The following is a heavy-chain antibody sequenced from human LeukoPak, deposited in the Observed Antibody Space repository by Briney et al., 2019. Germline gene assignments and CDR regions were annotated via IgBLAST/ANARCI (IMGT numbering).Heavy chain of an antibody. V-gene: IGHV3-30*02. D-gene: IGHD3-10*01. J-gene: IGHJ6*03. Sequence: GGSLRLSCAASGFTFSSYGMHWVRQAPGKGLDWVAFIHHDGSNKYYADSVKGRFTISRDNSKNTLSLQMNSLRPEDTAVYYCTRAGGLVRGVHYYYYMDVWGKGTTVTISS. CDR3: TRAGGLVRGVHYYYYMDV. CDR2: IHHDGSNK. CDR1: GFTFSSYG.